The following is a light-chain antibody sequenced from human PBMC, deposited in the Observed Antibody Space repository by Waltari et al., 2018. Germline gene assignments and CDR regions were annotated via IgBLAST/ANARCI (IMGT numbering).Light chain of an antibody. CDR3: QQYYTTEPT. Sequence: DIVMTQSPDSLAVSLGERATLTCKSSQPILYSADNKNYLAWYQQKPGQPPMLLIYWASTRESGVPDRFSGSGSRSDFTLTISSPQPEDVAVYFCQQYYTTEPTFGQGTKV. V-gene: IGKV4-1*01. CDR2: WAS. J-gene: IGKJ1*01. CDR1: QPILYSADNKNY.